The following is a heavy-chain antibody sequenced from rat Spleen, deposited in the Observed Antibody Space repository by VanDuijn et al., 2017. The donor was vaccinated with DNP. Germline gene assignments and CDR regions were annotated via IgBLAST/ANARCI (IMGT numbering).Heavy chain of an antibody. CDR2: MSSGGST. CDR3: ARYYGYNYYAMDA. CDR1: VFSLTSYT. J-gene: IGHJ4*01. V-gene: IGHV2-6*01. D-gene: IGHD1-9*01. Sequence: QVQLKESGPGLVQPSQTLSLTCTVSVFSLTSYTVSWVRQPPGKGLEWIASMSSGGSTYYNSVLKSRLRISRETSKSQVFLKMNSLQTEDTAMYFCARYYGYNYYAMDAWGQGTSVTVSS.